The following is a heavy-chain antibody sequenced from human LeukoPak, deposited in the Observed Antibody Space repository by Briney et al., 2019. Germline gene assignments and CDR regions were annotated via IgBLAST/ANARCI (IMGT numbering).Heavy chain of an antibody. D-gene: IGHD2-21*01. CDR1: GGPINSSNYY. CDR3: ARTPYCGGGSCYRYYYYYYMDV. J-gene: IGHJ6*03. CDR2: ISYSGST. Sequence: SETLSLTCTVSGGPINSSNYYWGWIRQPPGERLEWIGTISYSGSTYYNPTLRSRVTISLDTSKDQFSLKLTSVTATDTAVYWCARTPYCGGGSCYRYYYYYYMDVWGKGTTVTISS. V-gene: IGHV4-39*01.